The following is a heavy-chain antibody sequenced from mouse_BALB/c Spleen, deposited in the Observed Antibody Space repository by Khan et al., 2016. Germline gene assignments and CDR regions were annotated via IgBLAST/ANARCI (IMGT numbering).Heavy chain of an antibody. CDR2: INPGSGGT. CDR1: GYAFTKYL. CDR3: ARGNYKFLFAMDS. J-gene: IGHJ4*01. V-gene: IGHV1-54*01. Sequence: QVQLQQSGAELVRPGTSVKVSCQASGYAFTKYLIEWVKQRPGQGLEWIGVINPGSGGTNYNEKFKGKATLTADKSSSTAYLQLSSLTSDDSAVYFCARGNYKFLFAMDSWGQGTSVTVSS. D-gene: IGHD2-1*01.